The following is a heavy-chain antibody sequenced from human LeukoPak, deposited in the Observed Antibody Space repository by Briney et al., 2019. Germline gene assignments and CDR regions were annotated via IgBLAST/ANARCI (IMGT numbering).Heavy chain of an antibody. Sequence: GGSLRLSCAASGFTVSSNYMSWVRQAPGKGLEWVSVIYSGGSTYYADSVKGRFTISRDNSKNTLYLQMNSLRAEDTAVYYCAKDKAAAGTPAHWGQGTLVTVST. CDR3: AKDKAAAGTPAH. D-gene: IGHD6-13*01. CDR2: IYSGGST. V-gene: IGHV3-53*01. J-gene: IGHJ4*02. CDR1: GFTVSSNY.